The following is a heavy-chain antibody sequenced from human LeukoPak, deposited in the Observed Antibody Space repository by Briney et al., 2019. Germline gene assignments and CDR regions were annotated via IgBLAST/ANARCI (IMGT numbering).Heavy chain of an antibody. CDR2: IKQDGSEK. CDR1: GFTFSSYW. D-gene: IGHD3-22*01. Sequence: GSLRLSCAASGFTFSSYWMSWVRQAPGKGLEGVANIKQDGSEKYYVDSVKGRFTISRDNAKNSLYLQMNSLRAEDTAVYYCARDFETYYYDSSGRDAFDIWGQGTMVTVSS. V-gene: IGHV3-7*01. CDR3: ARDFETYYYDSSGRDAFDI. J-gene: IGHJ3*02.